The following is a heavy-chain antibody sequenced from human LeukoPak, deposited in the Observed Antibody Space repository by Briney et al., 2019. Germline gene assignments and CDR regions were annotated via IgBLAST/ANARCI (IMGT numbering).Heavy chain of an antibody. Sequence: GSLRLSCAASGFTFSSYAMSWVRQAPGKGLEWIGYIYYGGSTNYNPSLKSRVTISVDTSKNQFSLKLSSVTAADTAVYYCARLAVAGPEGDYWGQGTLVTVSS. CDR2: IYYGGST. CDR3: ARLAVAGPEGDY. D-gene: IGHD6-19*01. V-gene: IGHV4-59*01. CDR1: GFTFSSYA. J-gene: IGHJ4*02.